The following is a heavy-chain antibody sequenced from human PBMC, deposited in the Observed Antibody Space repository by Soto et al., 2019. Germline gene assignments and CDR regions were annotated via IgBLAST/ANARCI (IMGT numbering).Heavy chain of an antibody. Sequence: SETLSLTCAVSGGSISSGGYSWTWIRQPPGKGLEWIGYIYHSGNTYYNPSLKSRVTISGDRSKNQFTLNLSSVTAADTAVYSCDSHVAADDALDVWDQGTMVTVSS. J-gene: IGHJ3*01. V-gene: IGHV4-30-2*01. CDR2: IYHSGNT. CDR1: GGSISSGGYS. D-gene: IGHD2-15*01. CDR3: DSHVAADDALDV.